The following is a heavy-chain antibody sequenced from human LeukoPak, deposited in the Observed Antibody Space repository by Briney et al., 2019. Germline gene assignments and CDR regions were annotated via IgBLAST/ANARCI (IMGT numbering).Heavy chain of an antibody. CDR1: GFTFGSYS. V-gene: IGHV3-30*18. CDR2: ISHDGGAK. CDR3: AKDWGSSGWYNYFDP. Sequence: GGSLRLSCAASGFTFGSYSMNWVRQAPGKGLEWVAMISHDGGAKYYGDSVKGRFTISRDDSKNTLYLQMNSLSTEDTALYYCAKDWGSSGWYNYFDPWGQGTLVAVSS. J-gene: IGHJ5*02. D-gene: IGHD6-19*01.